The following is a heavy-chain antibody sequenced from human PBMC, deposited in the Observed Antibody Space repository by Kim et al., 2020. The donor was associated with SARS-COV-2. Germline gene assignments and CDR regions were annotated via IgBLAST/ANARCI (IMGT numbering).Heavy chain of an antibody. Sequence: SVKVSCKASGGTFSSYAISWVRQAPGQGLEWMGRIIPILGIANYAQKFQGRVTITTDKSTSTAYMELSSLRSEDTAVYYCARGTGTTSLSDPWDWFDPWGQGTLVTVSS. D-gene: IGHD1-7*01. V-gene: IGHV1-69*04. CDR1: GGTFSSYA. CDR3: ARGTGTTSLSDPWDWFDP. J-gene: IGHJ5*02. CDR2: IIPILGIA.